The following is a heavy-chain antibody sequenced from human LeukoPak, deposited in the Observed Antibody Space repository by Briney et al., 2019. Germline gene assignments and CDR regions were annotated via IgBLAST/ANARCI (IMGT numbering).Heavy chain of an antibody. CDR2: IKQDGSVK. Sequence: GGSLRLSCAASGFTFSNYWMSWVRQAPGKGLEWVANIKQDGSVKYYVDSVKGRFTISRDNAKNSLYLQMNSLRAEDTAVYHCAKDGDGYTIFPYDYWGQGALVTVSS. J-gene: IGHJ4*02. V-gene: IGHV3-7*01. D-gene: IGHD5-24*01. CDR1: GFTFSNYW. CDR3: AKDGDGYTIFPYDY.